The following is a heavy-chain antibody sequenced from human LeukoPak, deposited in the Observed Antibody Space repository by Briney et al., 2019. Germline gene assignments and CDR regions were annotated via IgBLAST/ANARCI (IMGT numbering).Heavy chain of an antibody. J-gene: IGHJ5*02. CDR2: IYYSGST. Sequence: SETLSLTCTVSGGSISSYYWSWIRQPPGKGLEWIGYIYYSGSTNYNPSLKSRVTISVDTSKNQFSLKLSSVTAADTAVYYCAREPRSSWYWAGFDPWGQGTLVTVSS. CDR1: GGSISSYY. V-gene: IGHV4-59*01. CDR3: AREPRSSWYWAGFDP. D-gene: IGHD6-13*01.